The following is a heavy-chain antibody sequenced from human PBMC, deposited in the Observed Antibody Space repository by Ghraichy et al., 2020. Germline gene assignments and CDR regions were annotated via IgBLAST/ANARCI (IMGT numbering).Heavy chain of an antibody. J-gene: IGHJ6*03. CDR3: ARVGVGATTGLNYYMDV. CDR2: ISSSSSYI. V-gene: IGHV3-21*01. Sequence: GGSLRLSCAASGFTFSSYSMNWVRQAPGKGLEWVSSISSSSSYIYYADSVKGRFTISRDNAKNSLYLQMNSLRAEDTAVYYCARVGVGATTGLNYYMDVWCKGTTGTV. D-gene: IGHD1-26*01. CDR1: GFTFSSYS.